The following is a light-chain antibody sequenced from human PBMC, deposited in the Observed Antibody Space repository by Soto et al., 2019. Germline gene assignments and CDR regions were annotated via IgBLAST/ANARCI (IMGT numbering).Light chain of an antibody. CDR1: QSVSSKY. CDR2: GTS. J-gene: IGKJ3*01. V-gene: IGKV3-20*01. CDR3: QQYGRSLFT. Sequence: EIVLTQSPGTLSLSPGERATLSCRASQSVSSKYLAWYQQKPGQAPRVLIYGTSIRASGVPERFSGGGSGTDFNLTITRLEPQDFAVYYCQQYGRSLFTFGPGT.